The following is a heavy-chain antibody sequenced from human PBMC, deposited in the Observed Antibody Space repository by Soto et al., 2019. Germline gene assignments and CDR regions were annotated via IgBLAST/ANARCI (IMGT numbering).Heavy chain of an antibody. CDR1: GFTFSSYG. V-gene: IGHV3-30*18. J-gene: IGHJ4*02. CDR2: ISYDGSNK. Sequence: PGGSLRLSCAASGFTFSSYGMHWVRQAPGKGLEWVAVISYDGSNKYYADSVKGRFTISRDNSKNTLYLQMNSLRAEDTAVYYCAKCFTFFGFVCPFDYWGQGTLVTVSS. D-gene: IGHD3-10*02. CDR3: AKCFTFFGFVCPFDY.